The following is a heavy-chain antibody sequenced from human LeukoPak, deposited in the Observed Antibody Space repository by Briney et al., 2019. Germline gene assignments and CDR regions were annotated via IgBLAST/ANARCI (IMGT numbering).Heavy chain of an antibody. J-gene: IGHJ4*02. CDR2: IDISGGAT. D-gene: IGHD3-16*01. V-gene: IGHV3-23*05. CDR1: GFPFSSHA. Sequence: GGSLRLSCVASGFPFSSHAMCWVRQAPGQGLGWVSSIDISGGATWYADSVRGRFTISRDNSKNTLYLQMTSLRVKDTALYYCANEIRPNDYWGQGTLVSVSS. CDR3: ANEIRPNDY.